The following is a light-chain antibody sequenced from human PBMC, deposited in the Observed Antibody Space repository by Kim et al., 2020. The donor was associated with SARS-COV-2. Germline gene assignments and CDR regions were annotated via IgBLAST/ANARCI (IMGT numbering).Light chain of an antibody. CDR2: DVT. V-gene: IGLV2-11*01. J-gene: IGLJ2*01. Sequence: GQQVTSSCTETSSDVGGVKDDSGYQQHSAKDTILMIYDVTKRPSGVPDRFSAYNSGNTASLTVSGLQAEDEADYFCCSNAGSNTLLFGGGTQLTVL. CDR1: SSDVGGVKD. CDR3: CSNAGSNTLL.